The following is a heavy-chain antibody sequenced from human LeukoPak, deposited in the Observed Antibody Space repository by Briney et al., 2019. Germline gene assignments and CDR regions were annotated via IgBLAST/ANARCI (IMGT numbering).Heavy chain of an antibody. V-gene: IGHV3-7*01. CDR1: GFSFSVNW. CDR2: IKEDESEK. Sequence: GSLRLSCAASGFSFSVNWMSWVRQAPGKGPEWVASIKEDESEKYYVDSVSGRFTISRDNAKNSLYLQMNSLRVEDTAVYYCAKEGYWGRGTLVTVSS. J-gene: IGHJ4*02. CDR3: AKEGY.